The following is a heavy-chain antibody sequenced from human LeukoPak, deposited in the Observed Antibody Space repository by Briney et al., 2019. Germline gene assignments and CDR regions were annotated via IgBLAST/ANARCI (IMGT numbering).Heavy chain of an antibody. CDR3: ANVLLWFGEPLDY. D-gene: IGHD3-10*01. V-gene: IGHV3-23*01. Sequence: GGSLRLSCAASGFTFSSYAMSWVRQAPGKGLEWVSAISGSGGSTYYADSVKGRFTISRDNSKNTLYLQMNSLRAEDTAVYYCANVLLWFGEPLDYWGQGTLVTVSS. CDR2: ISGSGGST. CDR1: GFTFSSYA. J-gene: IGHJ4*02.